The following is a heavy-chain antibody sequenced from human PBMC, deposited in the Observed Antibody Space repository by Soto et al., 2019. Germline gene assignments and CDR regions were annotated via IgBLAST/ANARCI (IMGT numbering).Heavy chain of an antibody. CDR2: IYYSGST. D-gene: IGHD3-16*02. Sequence: SETLSLTCTVSGGSVSSGSYYWSWIRQPPGKGLEWIGYIYYSGSTNYNPSLKSRVTISVDTSKNQFSLKLSSVTAADTAVYYCARRRRGGLLLYDAFDIWGQGTMVTVSS. CDR1: GGSVSSGSYY. V-gene: IGHV4-61*01. CDR3: ARRRRGGLLLYDAFDI. J-gene: IGHJ3*02.